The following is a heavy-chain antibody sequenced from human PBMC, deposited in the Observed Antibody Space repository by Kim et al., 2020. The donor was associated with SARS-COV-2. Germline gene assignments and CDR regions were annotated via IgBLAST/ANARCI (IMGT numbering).Heavy chain of an antibody. CDR3: ARDRGSSSRMDV. CDR1: GGTFSSYA. J-gene: IGHJ6*02. Sequence: ASVKVSCKASGGTFSSYAISWVRQAPGQGLEWMGGIIPIFGTANYAQKFQGRVTITADESTSTAYMELSSLRSEDTAVYYCARDRGSSSRMDVWGQGTTVTVSS. V-gene: IGHV1-69*13. CDR2: IIPIFGTA. D-gene: IGHD6-6*01.